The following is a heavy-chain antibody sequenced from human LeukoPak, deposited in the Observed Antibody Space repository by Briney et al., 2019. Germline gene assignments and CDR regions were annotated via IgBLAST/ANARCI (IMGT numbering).Heavy chain of an antibody. D-gene: IGHD1-26*01. V-gene: IGHV5-10-1*01. CDR2: IGPSDSYS. Sequence: GESLKISCKGSEYMFTTYWISWVRQMPGKGLEWMGRIGPSDSYSHYSPSFQGHVLMSVDKSISTAYLQWSSLKASDTAMYYCTSEPSYSGSYQFDYWGQGTLVTVSS. CDR3: TSEPSYSGSYQFDY. CDR1: EYMFTTYW. J-gene: IGHJ4*02.